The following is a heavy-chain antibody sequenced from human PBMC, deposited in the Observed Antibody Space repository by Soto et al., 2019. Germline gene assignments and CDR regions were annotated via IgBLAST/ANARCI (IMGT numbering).Heavy chain of an antibody. CDR2: INPSGGST. Sequence: ASVKLSCMASGYTFTSYYMHWVRQAPGQGLEWMGIINPSGGSTSYAQKFQGRVTMTRDTSTSTVYMELSSLRSEDTAVYYCARDPQMAYCGGDCYSVVGDAFDIWGQGTMVTVSS. D-gene: IGHD2-21*02. CDR3: ARDPQMAYCGGDCYSVVGDAFDI. V-gene: IGHV1-46*01. CDR1: GYTFTSYY. J-gene: IGHJ3*02.